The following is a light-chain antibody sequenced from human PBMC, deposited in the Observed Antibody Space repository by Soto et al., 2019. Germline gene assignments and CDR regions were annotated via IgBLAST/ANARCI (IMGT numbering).Light chain of an antibody. V-gene: IGKV3-15*01. CDR1: QSVSSN. CDR3: QQRSNWPPL. Sequence: EIVITQSPSTLSVSPGERATLSCRASQSVSSNLAWYQQKPGQAPRLLIYGASTRATGIPARFSGSGSGTEFTLTISSLEPEDFAVYYCQQRSNWPPLFGPGTKVDI. J-gene: IGKJ3*01. CDR2: GAS.